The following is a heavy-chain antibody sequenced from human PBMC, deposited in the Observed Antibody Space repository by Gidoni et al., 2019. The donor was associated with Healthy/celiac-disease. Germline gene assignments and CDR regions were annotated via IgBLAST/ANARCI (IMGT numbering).Heavy chain of an antibody. CDR3: AKDYYYDSSGYNGDWFDP. J-gene: IGHJ5*02. CDR2: ISGSGGST. CDR1: GFTFSSYA. D-gene: IGHD3-22*01. V-gene: IGHV3-23*01. Sequence: EVQLLESGGGLVQPGGSLRLSCAASGFTFSSYAMSWVRQAPGKGLEWVSAISGSGGSTYYADSVKGRFTISRDNSKNTLYLQMNSLRAEDTAVYYCAKDYYYDSSGYNGDWFDPWGQGTLVTVSS.